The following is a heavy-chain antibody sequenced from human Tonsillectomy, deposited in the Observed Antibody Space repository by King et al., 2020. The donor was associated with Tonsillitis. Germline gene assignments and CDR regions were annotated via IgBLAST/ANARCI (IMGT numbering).Heavy chain of an antibody. CDR2: ISTSGNTK. CDR1: GFRFSRYN. J-gene: IGHJ4*02. CDR3: ARDIPVSSSWRDLFDY. V-gene: IGHV3-48*02. Sequence: VQLVESGGGLVQPGGSLRLSCAASGFRFSRYNMNWVRQAPGKGLEWVSYISTSGNTKYYADSVKGRFTISRDNAKNSLYLQMNSLRDEDTAMYYCARDIPVSSSWRDLFDYWGQGTLVTVSS. D-gene: IGHD6-13*01.